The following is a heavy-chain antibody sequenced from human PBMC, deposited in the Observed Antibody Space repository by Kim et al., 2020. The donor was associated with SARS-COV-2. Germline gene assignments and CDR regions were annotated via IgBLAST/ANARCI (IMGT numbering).Heavy chain of an antibody. CDR2: IGGGGIST. Sequence: GGSLRLSCAASGFTFYTCAMNWVRQAPGKGLEWVSGIGGGGISTYYADSVKGRFTISRDNSKNTLYLQINSLRAEDTAIYYCVKDLRGYNRPGDYWAQGTLFTFPP. CDR1: GFTFYTCA. V-gene: IGHV3-23*01. CDR3: VKDLRGYNRPGDY. J-gene: IGHJ4*02. D-gene: IGHD4-17*01.